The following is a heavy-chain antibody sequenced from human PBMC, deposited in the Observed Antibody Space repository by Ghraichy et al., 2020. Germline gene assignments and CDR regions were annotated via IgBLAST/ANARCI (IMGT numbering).Heavy chain of an antibody. CDR1: GGSISYYY. Sequence: SETLSLTCTVSGGSISYYYWNWIRQSPGKGLEWIGNIYYSGSTNYNPSLKSRVTISVDTSKNQFSLNLSSMTAADTAVYYCARGDYCSSSSCFLSAFDPWGQGTLVTVSS. D-gene: IGHD2-2*01. CDR3: ARGDYCSSSSCFLSAFDP. V-gene: IGHV4-59*08. J-gene: IGHJ5*02. CDR2: IYYSGST.